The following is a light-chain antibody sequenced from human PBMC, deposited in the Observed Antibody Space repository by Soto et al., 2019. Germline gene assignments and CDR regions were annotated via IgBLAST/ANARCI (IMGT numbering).Light chain of an antibody. CDR3: QQRSSWPRA. J-gene: IGKJ4*01. V-gene: IGKV3-11*01. CDR1: QSVGSY. CDR2: DAF. Sequence: EIVLTQSPATLSLSPGERATLSCRASQSVGSYLAWYQQKPGQAPRLLIYDAFYRLTGIPARFSGSGSGTDFTLTISSLEPEDFAVYYCQQRSSWPRAFGGGTKVEIK.